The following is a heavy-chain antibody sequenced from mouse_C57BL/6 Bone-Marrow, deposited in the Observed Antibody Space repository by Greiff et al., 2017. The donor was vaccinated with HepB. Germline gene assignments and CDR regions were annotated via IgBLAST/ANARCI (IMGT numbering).Heavy chain of an antibody. CDR3: TTDGYDAWFAY. V-gene: IGHV14-4*01. CDR2: IDPENGDT. Sequence: EVQLVESGAELVRPGASVKLSCTASGFNIKDDYMHWVKQRPEQGLEWIGWIDPENGDTEYASKFQGKATITADTSSNTAYLQLSSLTSEDTAVYYCTTDGYDAWFAYWGQGTLVTVSA. CDR1: GFNIKDDY. J-gene: IGHJ3*01. D-gene: IGHD2-2*01.